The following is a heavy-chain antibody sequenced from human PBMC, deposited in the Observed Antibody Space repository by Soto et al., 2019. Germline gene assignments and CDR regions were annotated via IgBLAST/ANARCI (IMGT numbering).Heavy chain of an antibody. CDR3: VRRHVSATGIDWFDP. V-gene: IGHV1-3*01. J-gene: IGHJ5*02. D-gene: IGHD6-13*01. CDR2: INAANGDT. Sequence: GASVKVSCKASGYSFTDYHIHWVRQAPGQRLEWMGWINAANGDTKYSPKFQGRVTITRDTSASTAYMELSSLRSEDTAVYYCVRRHVSATGIDWFDPWGQGTLVTVSS. CDR1: GYSFTDYH.